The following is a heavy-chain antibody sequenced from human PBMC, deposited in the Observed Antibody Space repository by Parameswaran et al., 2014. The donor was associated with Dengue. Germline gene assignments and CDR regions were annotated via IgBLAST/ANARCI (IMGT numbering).Heavy chain of an antibody. Sequence: RWIRQPPGKGLEWVSAISGSGGSTYYADSVKGRFTISRDNSKNTLYLQMNSLRAEDTAVYYCAKAGREAAAGQVRYYYYYGMDVWGQGTTVTVSS. D-gene: IGHD6-13*01. CDR2: ISGSGGST. V-gene: IGHV3-23*01. CDR3: AKAGREAAAGQVRYYYYYGMDV. J-gene: IGHJ6*02.